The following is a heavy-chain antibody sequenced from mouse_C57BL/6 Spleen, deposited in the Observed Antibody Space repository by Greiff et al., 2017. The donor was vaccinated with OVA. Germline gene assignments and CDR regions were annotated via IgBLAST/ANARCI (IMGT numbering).Heavy chain of an antibody. J-gene: IGHJ3*01. Sequence: EVQLVESGGGLVKPGGSLKLSCAASGFTFSSYAMSWVRQTPEKRLEWVATISDGGSYTYYPDNVKGRFTISRDNAKNNLYLQMSHLKSEDTAMYYCARGTAQATFAYWGQGTLVTVSA. CDR3: ARGTAQATFAY. V-gene: IGHV5-4*01. CDR1: GFTFSSYA. D-gene: IGHD3-2*02. CDR2: ISDGGSYT.